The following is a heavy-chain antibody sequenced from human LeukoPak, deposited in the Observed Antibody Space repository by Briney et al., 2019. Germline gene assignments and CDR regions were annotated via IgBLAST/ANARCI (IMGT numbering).Heavy chain of an antibody. J-gene: IGHJ4*02. Sequence: ASVKVSCKASGYTFTGYYMHWVRQAPGQGLEWMGWISAYNGNTNYAQKLQGRVTMTTDTSTSTAYMELRSLRSDDTAVYYCARDAMVRGEFDYWGQGTLVTVSS. CDR2: ISAYNGNT. D-gene: IGHD3-10*01. CDR3: ARDAMVRGEFDY. CDR1: GYTFTGYY. V-gene: IGHV1-18*04.